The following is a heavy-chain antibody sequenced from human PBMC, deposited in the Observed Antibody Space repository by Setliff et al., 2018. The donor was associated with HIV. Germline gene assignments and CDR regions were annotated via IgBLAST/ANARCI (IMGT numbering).Heavy chain of an antibody. CDR1: GFIFSNYA. CDR3: ARDHCSSSGCYEYSYYGMDV. Sequence: PGGSLRLSCTASGFIFSNYALHRVRQAPGKGLEWVAFIRYDGNNKYYADSVKGRFTISRDNSKNTLYLQMNSLRSDDTAVYYCARDHCSSSGCYEYSYYGMDVWGQGTTVTVSS. D-gene: IGHD2-2*01. V-gene: IGHV3-30*02. CDR2: IRYDGNNK. J-gene: IGHJ6*02.